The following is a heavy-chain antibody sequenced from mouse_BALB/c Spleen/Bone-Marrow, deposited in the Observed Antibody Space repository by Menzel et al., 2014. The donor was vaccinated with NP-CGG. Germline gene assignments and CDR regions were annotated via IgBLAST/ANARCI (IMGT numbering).Heavy chain of an antibody. CDR3: ASLTGTFDY. CDR2: IDPENGDT. J-gene: IGHJ2*01. CDR1: GFNIKDYY. D-gene: IGHD4-1*01. V-gene: IGHV14-4*02. Sequence: VQLQQSGAELVRSGASVKLSCTASGFNIKDYYMHWVKQSPEQGLEWIGWIDPENGDTEYAPKFQGKANITADTSSNTAYLQVRSLTAEDTAVYYCASLTGTFDYWGQGTTLTVSS.